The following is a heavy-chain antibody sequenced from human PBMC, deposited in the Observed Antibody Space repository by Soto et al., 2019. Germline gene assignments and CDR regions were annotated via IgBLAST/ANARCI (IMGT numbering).Heavy chain of an antibody. CDR3: ARDLADVHLWDAFDV. CDR1: GDTFNSYG. CDR2: IVPMFGTT. Sequence: QVQLVQSGPELKKPGSSVKVSCKAPGDTFNSYGISWVRQAPGQGLEWMGGIVPMFGTTNLALKLEDRVTITAAELTTTVYMEIRGLTSEDTAVYYCARDLADVHLWDAFDVWGHGTRVTVSS. V-gene: IGHV1-69*01. D-gene: IGHD6-13*01. J-gene: IGHJ3*01.